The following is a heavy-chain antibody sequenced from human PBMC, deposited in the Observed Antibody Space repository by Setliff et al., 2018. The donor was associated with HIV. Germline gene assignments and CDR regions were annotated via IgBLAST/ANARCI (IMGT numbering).Heavy chain of an antibody. J-gene: IGHJ1*01. V-gene: IGHV4-34*01. CDR1: GGSFSGYY. CDR3: ARQSSGSPEYFQH. Sequence: PSETLSLTCAVYGGSFSGYYWSWIRQPPGKGLEWIGEISHGGSTNYNPSLKSRVTISVDTSKNQFSLKLSSVNAADTAVYYCARQSSGSPEYFQHWGQGTLVTVSS. CDR2: ISHGGST. D-gene: IGHD1-26*01.